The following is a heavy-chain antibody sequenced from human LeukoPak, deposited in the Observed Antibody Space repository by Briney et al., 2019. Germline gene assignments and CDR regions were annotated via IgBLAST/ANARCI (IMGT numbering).Heavy chain of an antibody. CDR3: AKDSSRWAFDY. CDR2: TLYDGSNE. CDR1: GVTLSSYG. V-gene: IGHV3-30*18. D-gene: IGHD6-13*01. J-gene: IGHJ4*02. Sequence: GSLRLSCTASGVTLSSYGMHWVRQAPGKGLEWVAVTLYDGSNEYYADSVKGRFTVSRDNSENTLYLQMNSLRSEDTAVYYCAKDSSRWAFDYWGQGTLVTVSS.